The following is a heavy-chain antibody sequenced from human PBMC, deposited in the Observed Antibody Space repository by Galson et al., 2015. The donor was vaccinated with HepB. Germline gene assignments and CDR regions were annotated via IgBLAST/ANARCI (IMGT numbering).Heavy chain of an antibody. V-gene: IGHV3-48*01. CDR1: GFTFSRYA. CDR2: ISKGGDII. D-gene: IGHD3-10*01. J-gene: IGHJ3*02. Sequence: SLRLSCAASGFTFSRYAMNWVCQAPGKGLEWVSYISKGGDIIFYADSVKGRFTISRDTAQNSVSLLMNNLRADDTAVYYCARVSLRAFDIWGQGTLVTVSS. CDR3: ARVSLRAFDI.